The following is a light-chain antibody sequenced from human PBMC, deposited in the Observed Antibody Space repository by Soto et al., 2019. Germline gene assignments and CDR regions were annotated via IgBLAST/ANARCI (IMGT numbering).Light chain of an antibody. V-gene: IGKV1-5*03. J-gene: IGKJ4*01. CDR2: KAS. Sequence: DLQMTQSPSTLSAFVGDRVTITCRASQSISSWLAWYQQKPGKAPNLLIYKASNLESGVPSRFSGSGSGTDFTLTINSLQPDDFATYYCQQYISYPLTFGGGSRVEIK. CDR3: QQYISYPLT. CDR1: QSISSW.